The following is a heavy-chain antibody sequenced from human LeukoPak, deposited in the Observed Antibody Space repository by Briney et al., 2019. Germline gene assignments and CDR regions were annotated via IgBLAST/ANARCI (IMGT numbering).Heavy chain of an antibody. V-gene: IGHV4-34*01. CDR2: INHSGST. Sequence: SETLSLTCAVYGGSFSGYYWSWIRQPPGKGLEWIGEINHSGSTNYNPSLKGRVTISVDTSKNQFSLKLSSVTAADTAVYYCAREIIRFSSGWFGYWGQGTLVTVSS. CDR3: AREIIRFSSGWFGY. J-gene: IGHJ4*02. D-gene: IGHD6-19*01. CDR1: GGSFSGYY.